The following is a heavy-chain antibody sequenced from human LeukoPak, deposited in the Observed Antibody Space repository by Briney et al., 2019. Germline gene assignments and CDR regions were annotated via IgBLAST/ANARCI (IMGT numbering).Heavy chain of an antibody. Sequence: PSQTLSLTCTVSGGSISSGSYYWSWIRQPAGKGLEWIGRIYTSGSTNYNPSLKSRVTISVDTSKNQFSLKLSSVTAADTAVYYCARRSFIAAHDCWGQGTLVTVSS. CDR2: IYTSGST. J-gene: IGHJ4*02. CDR1: GGSISSGSYY. CDR3: ARRSFIAAHDC. V-gene: IGHV4-61*02. D-gene: IGHD6-6*01.